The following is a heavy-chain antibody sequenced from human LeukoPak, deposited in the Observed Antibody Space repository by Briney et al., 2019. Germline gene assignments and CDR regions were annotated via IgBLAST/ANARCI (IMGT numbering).Heavy chain of an antibody. CDR1: GYTFTSYG. D-gene: IGHD3-22*01. Sequence: AASVKVSCKASGYTFTSYGISWVRQAPGQGLEWMGWISAYNGNTNYAQKLQGRVTMTTDTSTSTAYMELRSLRSDDTAVYYCARVAVTMIVVVNYLRGRWYYYGMDVWGQGTTVTVSS. CDR3: ARVAVTMIVVVNYLRGRWYYYGMDV. CDR2: ISAYNGNT. J-gene: IGHJ6*02. V-gene: IGHV1-18*01.